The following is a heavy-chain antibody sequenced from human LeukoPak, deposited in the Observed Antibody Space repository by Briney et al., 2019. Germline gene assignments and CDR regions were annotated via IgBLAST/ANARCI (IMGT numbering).Heavy chain of an antibody. J-gene: IGHJ5*02. CDR1: GGSFSGYY. D-gene: IGHD3-3*01. Sequence: PSETLSLTCAVYGGSFSGYYWSWIRQPPGKGLEWIGEINHSGSTNYNPSLKSRVTISVDTSKNQFSLKLSSVTAADTAVYYCARSNSHVLRFLEWLLWTNWFDPWGQGTLVTVSS. CDR2: INHSGST. V-gene: IGHV4-34*01. CDR3: ARSNSHVLRFLEWLLWTNWFDP.